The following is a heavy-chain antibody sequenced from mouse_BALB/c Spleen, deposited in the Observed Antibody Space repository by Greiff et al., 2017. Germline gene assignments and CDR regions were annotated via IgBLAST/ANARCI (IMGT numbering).Heavy chain of an antibody. D-gene: IGHD2-4*01. Sequence: EVKLMESGGGLVQPGGSLKLSCAASGFTFSSYTMSWVRQTPEKRLEWVAYISNGGGSTYYPDTVKGRFTLSRDNAKNTLYLQMSSLKSEDTAMYYCARQYDYDVGFAYWGQGTLVTVSA. CDR3: ARQYDYDVGFAY. CDR1: GFTFSSYT. J-gene: IGHJ3*01. CDR2: ISNGGGST. V-gene: IGHV5-12-2*01.